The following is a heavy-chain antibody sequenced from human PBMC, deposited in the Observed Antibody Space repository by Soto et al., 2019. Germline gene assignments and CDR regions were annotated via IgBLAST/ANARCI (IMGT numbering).Heavy chain of an antibody. V-gene: IGHV4-39*01. D-gene: IGHD3-22*01. J-gene: IGHJ3*02. CDR2: IYYSGST. Sequence: SETLSLTCTVSGGSISSSSCYWGWIRQPPGKGLEWIGSIYYSGSTYYNPSLKSRVTISVDTSKNQFSLKLSSVTAADTAVYYCARQVSSRYHDSSGYYSDDAFDIWGQGTMVTVSS. CDR1: GGSISSSSCY. CDR3: ARQVSSRYHDSSGYYSDDAFDI.